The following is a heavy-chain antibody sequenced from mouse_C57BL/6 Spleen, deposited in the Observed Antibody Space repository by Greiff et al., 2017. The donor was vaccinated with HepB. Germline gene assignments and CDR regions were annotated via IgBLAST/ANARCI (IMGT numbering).Heavy chain of an antibody. CDR3: ARAKDLYYGYDGAWFAY. D-gene: IGHD2-2*01. Sequence: EVMLVESGPELVKPGASVKISCKASGYSFTGYFMNWVKQSHGKSLEWIGRINPYNGDTFYNQKFKGKATLTVDKSSSTAHMELLSLTSEDFAVYYCARAKDLYYGYDGAWFAYWGQGTLVTVSA. CDR2: INPYNGDT. CDR1: GYSFTGYF. J-gene: IGHJ3*01. V-gene: IGHV1-37*01.